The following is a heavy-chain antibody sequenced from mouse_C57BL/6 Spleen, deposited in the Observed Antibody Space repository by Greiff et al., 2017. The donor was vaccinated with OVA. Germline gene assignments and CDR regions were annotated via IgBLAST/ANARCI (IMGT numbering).Heavy chain of an antibody. CDR2: ISYDGSN. CDR1: GYSITSGYY. V-gene: IGHV3-6*01. CDR3: ASESHSSGSLY. J-gene: IGHJ3*01. D-gene: IGHD3-2*02. Sequence: EVKLQESGPGLVKPSQSLSLTCSVTGYSITSGYYWNWIRQFPGNKLEWMGYISYDGSNNYNPSLKNRISITRDTSKNQFFLKLNSVTTEDTATYYCASESHSSGSLYWGQGTLVTVSA.